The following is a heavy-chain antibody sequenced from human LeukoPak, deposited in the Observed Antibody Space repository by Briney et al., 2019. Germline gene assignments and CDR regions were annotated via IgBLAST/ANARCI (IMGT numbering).Heavy chain of an antibody. CDR3: AKEGSSWSTFDY. Sequence: PGGSLRLSCAASGFTFDDYGMSWVRQAPGKGLEWVSAINWNGDSTGYADSVKGRFTISRDNAKNSLYLQMSSLRAEDTALYYCAKEGSSWSTFDYWGQGTLVTVSS. D-gene: IGHD6-13*01. CDR2: INWNGDST. J-gene: IGHJ4*02. CDR1: GFTFDDYG. V-gene: IGHV3-20*04.